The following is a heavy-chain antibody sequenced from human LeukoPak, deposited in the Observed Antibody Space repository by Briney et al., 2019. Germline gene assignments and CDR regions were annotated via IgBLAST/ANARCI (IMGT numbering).Heavy chain of an antibody. Sequence: GGSLRLSCAASGFTFSSYGMHWIRQAPGKGLEWVAVISYDGSNKYYADSVKGRFTISRDNSKNTLYLQMNSLRAEDTAVYYCANFYTGVDYWGQGTLVTVSS. CDR1: GFTFSSYG. CDR3: ANFYTGVDY. D-gene: IGHD2/OR15-2a*01. V-gene: IGHV3-30*18. CDR2: ISYDGSNK. J-gene: IGHJ4*02.